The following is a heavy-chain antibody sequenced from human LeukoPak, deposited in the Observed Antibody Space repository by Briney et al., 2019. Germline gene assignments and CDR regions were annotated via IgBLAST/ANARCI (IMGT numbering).Heavy chain of an antibody. D-gene: IGHD6-13*01. CDR1: EFTFSDYA. J-gene: IGHJ4*02. CDR2: VRDSGGTT. CDR3: ARGAYSRNWYLFDY. V-gene: IGHV3-23*01. Sequence: PGGSLRLSCVASEFTFSDYAMNWVRQAAGKGLEWVSVVRDSGGTTHYADSVKGRFAISRDNSRNTLYLQMNSLRAEDTAVYYCARGAYSRNWYLFDYWGQGTLVTVSS.